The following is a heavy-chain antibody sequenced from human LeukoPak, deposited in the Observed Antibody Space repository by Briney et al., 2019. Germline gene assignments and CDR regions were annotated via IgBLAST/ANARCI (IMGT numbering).Heavy chain of an antibody. CDR3: ARLPQDYYYHGMDV. CDR1: GYDFSTYW. V-gene: IGHV5-51*01. CDR2: IYPGDSDT. Sequence: GESLQISFQGSGYDFSTYWIGWGRPMPGKGLEWMGKIYPGDSDTKYSPSFQGQVTISADKSLGSAYLQWSSLKSSDAAMYYCARLPQDYYYHGMDVWGQGTTVSVS. J-gene: IGHJ6*02.